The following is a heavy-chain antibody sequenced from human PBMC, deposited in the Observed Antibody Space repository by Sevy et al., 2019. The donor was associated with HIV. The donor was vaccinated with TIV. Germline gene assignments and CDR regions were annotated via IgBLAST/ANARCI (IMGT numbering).Heavy chain of an antibody. D-gene: IGHD1-7*01. J-gene: IGHJ4*02. CDR2: IWSDGSNK. CDR3: AREGVAGTTTSFDQ. CDR1: GFSFSDSG. Sequence: QLGGSLRLSCEASGFSFSDSGMHWVRQAPGKGLEWVAAIWSDGSNKFYADSVKGRFTISRDNSKNMVYLEMTSLRPQDTAFYYCAREGVAGTTTSFDQWGQGTLVTVSS. V-gene: IGHV3-33*01.